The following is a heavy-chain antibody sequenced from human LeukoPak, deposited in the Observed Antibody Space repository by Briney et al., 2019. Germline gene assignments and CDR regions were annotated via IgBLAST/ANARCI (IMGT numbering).Heavy chain of an antibody. J-gene: IGHJ2*01. Sequence: SETLSLTCTVSGGSISSYYWSWIRQPPGKGLECIGYIYYSERPNYNPSLKSRVTISVDTSKSQFSLKLSSVTAADTAVYYCARLLLWFGESWYFDLWGRGTLVTVSS. CDR2: IYYSERP. CDR1: GGSISSYY. CDR3: ARLLLWFGESWYFDL. D-gene: IGHD3-10*01. V-gene: IGHV4-59*08.